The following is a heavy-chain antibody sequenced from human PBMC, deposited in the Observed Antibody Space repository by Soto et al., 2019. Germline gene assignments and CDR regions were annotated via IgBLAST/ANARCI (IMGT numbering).Heavy chain of an antibody. CDR1: GGSISSGGYY. CDR2: IYYTGST. V-gene: IGHV4-30-4*01. J-gene: IGHJ4*02. CDR3: ARYQKGPFDY. D-gene: IGHD2-2*01. Sequence: PSETLSLTCTVSGGSISSGGYYWSWIRQPPGKGLEWIWHIYYTGSTYYTPSLKTRLTISVDTSKNQSSLKLTPVNAAHTAVYFCARYQKGPFDYWGQGTLVTVSS.